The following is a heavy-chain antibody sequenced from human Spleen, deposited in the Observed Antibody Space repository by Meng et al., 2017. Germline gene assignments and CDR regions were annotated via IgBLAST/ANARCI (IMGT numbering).Heavy chain of an antibody. J-gene: IGHJ6*02. V-gene: IGHV3-30*04. CDR3: AKDGRSGGGRVLLNTTIGGVV. D-gene: IGHD1-26*01. Sequence: GGSLRLSCAASGFTFSSYAMHWVRQAPGKGREWVAVISYDASNTYYADSVKGRFTISRDNSKNTVYLQMNSLRAEDTAVYYCAKDGRSGGGRVLLNTTIGGVVWGQGTMVTVSS. CDR1: GFTFSSYA. CDR2: ISYDASNT.